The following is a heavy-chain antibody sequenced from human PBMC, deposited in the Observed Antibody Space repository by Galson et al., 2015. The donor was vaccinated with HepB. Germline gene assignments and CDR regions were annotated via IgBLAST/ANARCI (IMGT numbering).Heavy chain of an antibody. D-gene: IGHD2-8*01. CDR3: ARVYCTNGVCYGYYYYGMDV. CDR2: IYYSGST. V-gene: IGHV4-30-4*01. J-gene: IGHJ6*02. CDR1: GGSISSGDYY. Sequence: TLSLTCTVSGGSISSGDYYWSWIRQPPGKGLEWIGYIYYSGSTYYNPSLKSRVTISVDTSKNQFSLKLSSVTAADTAVYYCARVYCTNGVCYGYYYYGMDVWGQGTTVTVSS.